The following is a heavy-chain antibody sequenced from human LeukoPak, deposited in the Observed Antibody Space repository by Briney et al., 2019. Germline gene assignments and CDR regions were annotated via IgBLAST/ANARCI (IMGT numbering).Heavy chain of an antibody. Sequence: SQTLSLTCAISGDSVSSDSTTWNWIRQSPSRGLEWLGRTYYRSKWYNDYAVSVKSRITINPDTSKNQSSLQLNSVTPEDTAVYYCTRAGYSRTWYAYFDSWGQGTLVTVSS. CDR1: GDSVSSDSTT. J-gene: IGHJ4*02. V-gene: IGHV6-1*01. CDR3: TRAGYSRTWYAYFDS. D-gene: IGHD6-13*01. CDR2: TYYRSKWYN.